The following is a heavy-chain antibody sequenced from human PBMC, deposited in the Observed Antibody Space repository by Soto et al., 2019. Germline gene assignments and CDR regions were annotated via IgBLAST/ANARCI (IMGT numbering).Heavy chain of an antibody. Sequence: SGPTLVNPTQTLTLTCTFSGFSLSTSGMRVSWIRQPPGKALEWLARIDWDDDKFYSKSLKTRLTISKDTSKNQVVLTMTNMDPVDTATYYCGGDSSGYDAFDIWGQGTMVTVS. CDR3: GGDSSGYDAFDI. J-gene: IGHJ3*02. CDR2: IDWDDDK. CDR1: GFSLSTSGMR. D-gene: IGHD3-22*01. V-gene: IGHV2-70*04.